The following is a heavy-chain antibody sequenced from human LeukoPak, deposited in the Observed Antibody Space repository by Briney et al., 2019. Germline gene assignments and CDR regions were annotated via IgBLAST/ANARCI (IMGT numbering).Heavy chain of an antibody. J-gene: IGHJ4*02. CDR2: MFYSGSP. CDR1: GGSISSSGYY. D-gene: IGHD6-19*01. CDR3: ARHLGGSGWPRHFDY. Sequence: PSETLSLTCTVSGGSISSSGYYWGWIRQPPGKGLEWIGSMFYSGSPYYQSSFKSRVTISLDKSKNQFSLKLSSVTAADTGVYYCARHLGGSGWPRHFDYWGQGTLVTVSS. V-gene: IGHV4-39*01.